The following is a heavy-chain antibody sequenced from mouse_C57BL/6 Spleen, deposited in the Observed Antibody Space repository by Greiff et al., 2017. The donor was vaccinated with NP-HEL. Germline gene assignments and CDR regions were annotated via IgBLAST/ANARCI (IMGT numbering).Heavy chain of an antibody. J-gene: IGHJ2*01. Sequence: EVQRVESEGGLVQPGSSMKLSCTASGFTFSDYYMAWVRQVPEKGLEWVANINYDGSSTYYLDSLKSRFIISRDNAKNILYLQMGSLKSEDTATYYCARVYYYGSVYFDYWGQGTTLTVSS. D-gene: IGHD1-1*01. CDR3: ARVYYYGSVYFDY. V-gene: IGHV5-16*01. CDR2: INYDGSST. CDR1: GFTFSDYY.